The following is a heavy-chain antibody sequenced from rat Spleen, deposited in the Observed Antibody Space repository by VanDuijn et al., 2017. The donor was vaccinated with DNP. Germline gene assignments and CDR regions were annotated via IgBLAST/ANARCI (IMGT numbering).Heavy chain of an antibody. CDR2: ISYSGDS. J-gene: IGHJ2*01. V-gene: IGHV3-1*01. CDR3: ARSEPHY. Sequence: EVQLQESGPGLVKPSQSLSLTCSVTDSSITSYYWGWIRKFPGNKMEWLGHISYSGDSDYNPSLTSRISIGRDTSKSQFFLHLNSVTTEDTATYYCARSEPHYWGQGVMVTVSS. CDR1: DSSITSYY. D-gene: IGHD3-4*01.